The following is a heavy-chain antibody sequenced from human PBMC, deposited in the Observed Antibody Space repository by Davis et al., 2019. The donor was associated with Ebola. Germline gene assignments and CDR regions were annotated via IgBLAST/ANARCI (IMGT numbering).Heavy chain of an antibody. CDR2: IIPIFGTA. J-gene: IGHJ4*02. CDR3: AGYYYYGSGRADY. Sequence: SVKVSCKASGYTFTSYGISWVRQAPGQGLEWMGGIIPIFGTANYAQKFQGRVTITADKSTSTAYMELSSLRSEDTAVYYCAGYYYYGSGRADYWGQGTLVTVSS. D-gene: IGHD3-10*01. CDR1: GYTFTSYG. V-gene: IGHV1-69*06.